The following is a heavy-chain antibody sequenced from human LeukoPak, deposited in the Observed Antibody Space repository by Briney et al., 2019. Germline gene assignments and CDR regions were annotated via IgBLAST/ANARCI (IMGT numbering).Heavy chain of an antibody. CDR2: MNPNSGNT. CDR1: GYTFTSYD. D-gene: IGHD3-3*01. V-gene: IGHV1-8*01. Sequence: GASVKVSCKASGYTFTSYDINWVRQATGQGLEWMGWMNPNSGNTGYAQKFQGRVTMTRNTSISTDYMELSSLRSEHTAVYYCARVYYDFWSGYSTQYYYYYYMDVWGKGTTVTVSS. CDR3: ARVYYDFWSGYSTQYYYYYYMDV. J-gene: IGHJ6*03.